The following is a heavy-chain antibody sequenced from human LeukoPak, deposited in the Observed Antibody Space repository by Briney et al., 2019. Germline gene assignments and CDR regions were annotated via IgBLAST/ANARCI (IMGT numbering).Heavy chain of an antibody. CDR1: GFTFDDYG. CDR2: INWNGGST. V-gene: IGHV3-20*04. Sequence: TGGSLRLSCAASGFTFDDYGMSWVRQAPGEGLEWVSGINWNGGSTGYADSVKGRFNISRDNAKNTLYLQSNSLRAEDTALYYCSREVAGSGWYFDYWGQGALVTVSS. CDR3: SREVAGSGWYFDY. J-gene: IGHJ4*02. D-gene: IGHD6-19*01.